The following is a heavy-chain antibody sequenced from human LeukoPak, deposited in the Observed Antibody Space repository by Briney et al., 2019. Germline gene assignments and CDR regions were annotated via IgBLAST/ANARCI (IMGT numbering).Heavy chain of an antibody. CDR1: GGSISSYY. D-gene: IGHD3-10*01. CDR2: IYYSGST. Sequence: KSSETLSLTCTVSGGSISSYYWSWIRLPPGKGLEWIGYIYYSGSTNYKPSLKSRVTISVDTSKNQFSLKLNSVTAADTAVYYCARGGYYGSGNDFRFDPWGQGTLVTVSS. CDR3: ARGGYYGSGNDFRFDP. J-gene: IGHJ5*02. V-gene: IGHV4-59*01.